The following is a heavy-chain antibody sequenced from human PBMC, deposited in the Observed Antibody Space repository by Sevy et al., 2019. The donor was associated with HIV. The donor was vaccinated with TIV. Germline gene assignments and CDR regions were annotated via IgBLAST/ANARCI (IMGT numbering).Heavy chain of an antibody. Sequence: SETLSLTCTVSGDPISNYYWSWIRQPPGKGLEWIGYIYYSGFTNYNPSLKSRVTISVDTSKNQFSLKLSSVTAADTAVYYCARGIVAYYFDYWGQGTLVTVSS. V-gene: IGHV4-59*01. CDR1: GDPISNYY. CDR2: IYYSGFT. CDR3: ARGIVAYYFDY. D-gene: IGHD5-12*01. J-gene: IGHJ4*02.